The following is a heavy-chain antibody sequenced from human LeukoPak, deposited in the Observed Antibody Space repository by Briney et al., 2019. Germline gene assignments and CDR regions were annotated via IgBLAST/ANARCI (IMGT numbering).Heavy chain of an antibody. Sequence: GGSLRLSCAASGLTFSSYGMRWVREAPGQGLEWVGRIKTKTDGGTTDYAAPVKGRFTISRDDSKNTLYLQMISLKTEDTAVYYCTTDPRHWGQGTLVTVSS. J-gene: IGHJ4*02. CDR2: IKTKTDGGTT. V-gene: IGHV3-15*01. CDR1: GLTFSSYG. CDR3: TTDPRH.